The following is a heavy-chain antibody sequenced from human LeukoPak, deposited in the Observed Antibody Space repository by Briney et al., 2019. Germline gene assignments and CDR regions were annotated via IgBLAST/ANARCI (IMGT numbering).Heavy chain of an antibody. J-gene: IGHJ6*03. CDR3: ARGRSLPRYYSSYYYMDV. D-gene: IGHD5/OR15-5a*01. Sequence: PGGSLRLSCAASRFTFSRYWMNWVRQAPGKGLEWVANIKQDGSEKYYVDSVKGRFTISRDNTKNSLFLQMNSLRAEDTAVYYCARGRSLPRYYSSYYYMDVWGKGTTVTISS. CDR2: IKQDGSEK. CDR1: RFTFSRYW. V-gene: IGHV3-7*01.